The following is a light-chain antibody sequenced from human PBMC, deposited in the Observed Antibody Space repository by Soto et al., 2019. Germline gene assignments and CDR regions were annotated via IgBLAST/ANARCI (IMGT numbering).Light chain of an antibody. CDR2: DAS. V-gene: IGKV1-39*01. J-gene: IGKJ3*01. CDR1: QSISRY. CDR3: QQSHSSPRT. Sequence: DIQMTQSPSSLSASVGDRVTITCRASQSISRYLSWYQQKPGKAPKLLIYDASSLQSGVPSRFSGSGSGTDFTLNISSMQPVDFAIYYCQQSHSSPRTFGPGTKVETK.